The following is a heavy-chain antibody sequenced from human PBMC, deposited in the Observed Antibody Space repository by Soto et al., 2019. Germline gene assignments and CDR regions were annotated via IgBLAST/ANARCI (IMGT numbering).Heavy chain of an antibody. CDR2: IRSKANSYAT. Sequence: PGGSLRLSCAASGFTFSGSAMHWVRQASGKGLEWVGRIRSKANSYATAYAASVKGRFTISRDDSKNTAYLQMNSLKTEDTAVYYCTRHFAIAVAGVSLFRAFDIWGQGQWSPS. CDR3: TRHFAIAVAGVSLFRAFDI. V-gene: IGHV3-73*01. CDR1: GFTFSGSA. D-gene: IGHD6-19*01. J-gene: IGHJ3*02.